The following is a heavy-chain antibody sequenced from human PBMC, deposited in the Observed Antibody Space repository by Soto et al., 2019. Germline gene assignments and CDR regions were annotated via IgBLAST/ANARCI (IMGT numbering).Heavy chain of an antibody. V-gene: IGHV3-23*01. Sequence: GGSLRLSCAASGFTFSSYPMSWVRQAPGKGLEWVSAISGSGGSTYYADSVKGRFTISRDNSKNTLYLQMNSLRAEDTAVYYCAKVLWGRGYCSSTSCYVGANHQGPFDYWGQGTLVTVSS. CDR3: AKVLWGRGYCSSTSCYVGANHQGPFDY. CDR2: ISGSGGST. J-gene: IGHJ4*02. D-gene: IGHD2-2*01. CDR1: GFTFSSYP.